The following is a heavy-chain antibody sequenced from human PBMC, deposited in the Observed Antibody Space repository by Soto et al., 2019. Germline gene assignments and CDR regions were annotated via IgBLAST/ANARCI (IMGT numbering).Heavy chain of an antibody. CDR1: GFSVSSSH. CDR3: AKLGPYGSESYSFRYNWLDP. Sequence: VQLVESGGGLIQPGGSLRLSCEASGFSVSSSHMIWVRQAPGKGLEWVSVIYSGGPTYYAVSVKGRFTISRDRSKNTVYLQMHSRRNEDTAVYHCAKLGPYGSESYSFRYNWLDPWGQGTLGTVSS. V-gene: IGHV3-53*01. CDR2: IYSGGPT. J-gene: IGHJ5*02. D-gene: IGHD3-10*01.